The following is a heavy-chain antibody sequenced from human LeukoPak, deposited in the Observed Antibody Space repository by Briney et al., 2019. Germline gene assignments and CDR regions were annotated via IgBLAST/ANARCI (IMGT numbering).Heavy chain of an antibody. V-gene: IGHV3-53*01. CDR1: GFTVSSNC. Sequence: PGGSLRLSCAVSGFTVSSNCMSWVRQAPGKGLEWVSLIFTGGSTYYADSVKGRFTISRENSKNTLYLQMDSLRAEDTAVYYCARASTSGYHYFDYWGQGTLVTVSS. CDR3: ARASTSGYHYFDY. D-gene: IGHD3-22*01. CDR2: IFTGGST. J-gene: IGHJ4*02.